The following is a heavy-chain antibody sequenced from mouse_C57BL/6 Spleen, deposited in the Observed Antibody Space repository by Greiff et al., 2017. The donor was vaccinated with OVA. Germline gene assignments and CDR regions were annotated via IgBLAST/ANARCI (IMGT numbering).Heavy chain of an antibody. CDR1: GYSFTGYY. J-gene: IGHJ1*03. V-gene: IGHV1-42*01. D-gene: IGHD2-2*01. CDR3: AREGVKGYFDV. Sequence: EVKLVESGPELVKPGASVKISCKASGYSFTGYYMNWVKQSPEKSLEWIGEINPSTGGTTYNQKFKAKATLTVDKSSSTAYMQLKSLTSEDSAVYYCAREGVKGYFDVWGTGTTVTVSS. CDR2: INPSTGGT.